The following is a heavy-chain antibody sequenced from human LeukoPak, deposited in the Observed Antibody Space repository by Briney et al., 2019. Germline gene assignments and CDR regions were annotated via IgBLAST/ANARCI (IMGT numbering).Heavy chain of an antibody. CDR1: GGSISSYY. D-gene: IGHD5-24*01. CDR3: ARDVGKGYYFDY. CDR2: IYYSGST. V-gene: IGHV4-59*06. J-gene: IGHJ4*02. Sequence: PSETLSLTCTVSGGSISSYYWSWIRQHPGKGLEWIGYIYYSGSTYYNPSLKSRVTISVDTSKNQFSLKLSSVTAADTAVYYCARDVGKGYYFDYWGQGTLVTVSS.